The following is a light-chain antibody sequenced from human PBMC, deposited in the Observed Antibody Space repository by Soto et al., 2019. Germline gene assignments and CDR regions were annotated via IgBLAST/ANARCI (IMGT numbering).Light chain of an antibody. J-gene: IGLJ2*01. V-gene: IGLV2-14*01. CDR2: DVS. CDR3: SSYTSSSTLV. CDR1: SSDVGGYNY. Sequence: QSVLTQPASVSGSPGQSITISCTGTSSDVGGYNYVSWYQQHPGKAPKLMIYDVSNRPSGVSNRFSGSKSGNTASLTISGLQAEDEADYYCSSYTSSSTLVFGGGPKLTFL.